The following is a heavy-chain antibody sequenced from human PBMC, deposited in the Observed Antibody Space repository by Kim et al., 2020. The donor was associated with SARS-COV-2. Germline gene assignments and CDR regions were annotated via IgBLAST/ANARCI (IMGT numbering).Heavy chain of an antibody. CDR1: GFTFSSYW. D-gene: IGHD6-13*01. CDR3: ARDQAAAGYYYGMDV. Sequence: GGSLRLSCAASGFTFSSYWMSWDRQAPGKGLEWVANIKQDGSEKYYVDSVKGRFTISRDNAKNSLYLQMNSLRAEDTAVYYCARDQAAAGYYYGMDVWGQGTTVTVSS. CDR2: IKQDGSEK. V-gene: IGHV3-7*03. J-gene: IGHJ6*02.